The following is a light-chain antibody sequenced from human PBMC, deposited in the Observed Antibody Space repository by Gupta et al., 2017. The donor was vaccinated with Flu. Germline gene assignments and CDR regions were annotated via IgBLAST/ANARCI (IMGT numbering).Light chain of an antibody. J-gene: IGLJ2*01. CDR1: SSDVGGYNY. CDR2: EVS. Sequence: QSALTQPASVSGSPGQSITISCTGTSSDVGGYNYGSWYQQHPGKAPKLMIYEVSKRPSGVSNRFSGSKSGNPASLTISGLQAEDEADYYCSSYTSSSTPVVFGGGTKLTVL. V-gene: IGLV2-14*01. CDR3: SSYTSSSTPVV.